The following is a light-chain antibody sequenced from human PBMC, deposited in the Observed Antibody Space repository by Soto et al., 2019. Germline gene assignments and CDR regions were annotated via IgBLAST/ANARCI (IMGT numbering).Light chain of an antibody. Sequence: QSALIQPASVSGSPRQSITISCTGTSRDIGTYDLVSWYQQHPGKVPKLIIYEATKRPSGVSSRFSGSKSGTTASQTISGLQAEDEADYYCCSYAGYTTYVFGSGTKSPS. CDR2: EAT. J-gene: IGLJ1*01. CDR3: CSYAGYTTYV. V-gene: IGLV2-23*01. CDR1: SRDIGTYDL.